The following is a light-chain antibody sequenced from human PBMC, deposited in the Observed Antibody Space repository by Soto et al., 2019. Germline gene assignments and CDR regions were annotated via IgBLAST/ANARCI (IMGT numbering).Light chain of an antibody. CDR2: SNN. CDR3: AAWDDSLDGYV. Sequence: QSVLTQPPSASGTPGQRVTISCSGSNSNTGSNTVNWYQQLPGTAPKLRIYSNNQRPPGVPDRFSGSKSGTSASLAISGLQSEDEADYYCAAWDDSLDGYVFGTGTKVTVL. V-gene: IGLV1-44*01. J-gene: IGLJ1*01. CDR1: NSNTGSNT.